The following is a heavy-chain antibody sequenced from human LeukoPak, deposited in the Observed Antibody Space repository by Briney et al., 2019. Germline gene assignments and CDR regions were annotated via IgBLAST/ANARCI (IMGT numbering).Heavy chain of an antibody. D-gene: IGHD1-26*01. CDR3: AKESGRYYLLDY. Sequence: PGGSLRLSCTASGFTFSDYAMNWVRQAPGKGLDWVSAITASDGNTYYADSVKGRFTISRDNSKNTPYLQMNSLRADDTAVYYCAKESGRYYLLDYWGQGTLVTVSS. V-gene: IGHV3-23*01. J-gene: IGHJ4*02. CDR1: GFTFSDYA. CDR2: ITASDGNT.